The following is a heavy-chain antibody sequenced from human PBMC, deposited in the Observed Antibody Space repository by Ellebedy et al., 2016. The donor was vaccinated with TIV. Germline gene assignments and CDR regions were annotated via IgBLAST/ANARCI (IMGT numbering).Heavy chain of an antibody. D-gene: IGHD1-26*01. J-gene: IGHJ5*01. CDR1: GDSISGSH. CDR3: AQGGRGGMNWFDS. CDR2: LYYSGSTGEST. Sequence: SETLSLXXSVSGDSISGSHWSWIRQPPGKGLEWVGYLYYSGSTGESTSYNPSLKSRVTMSVDTSNNHFSLELSPVTAADTAIYYCAQGGRGGMNWFDSWGQGTLVTVSS. V-gene: IGHV4-59*01.